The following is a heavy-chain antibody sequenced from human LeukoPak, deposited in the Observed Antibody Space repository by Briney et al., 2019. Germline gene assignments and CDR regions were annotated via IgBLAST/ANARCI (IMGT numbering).Heavy chain of an antibody. V-gene: IGHV3-23*01. J-gene: IGHJ6*03. Sequence: TGGSLRLSCAASGLTSNNYAMIWVRQAPGKGLEWVSAISGSGDSTYYADSVKGRFTISRDSSKNTLYLQMSSLRVEDTAVYYCAKQGGSNRHYYMDVWGKGTTVTVSS. CDR3: AKQGGSNRHYYMDV. CDR1: GLTSNNYA. CDR2: ISGSGDST. D-gene: IGHD3-16*01.